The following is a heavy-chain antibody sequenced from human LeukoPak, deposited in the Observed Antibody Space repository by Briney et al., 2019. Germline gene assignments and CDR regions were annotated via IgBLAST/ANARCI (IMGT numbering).Heavy chain of an antibody. V-gene: IGHV3-21*01. CDR2: ISSSSYI. CDR1: GFTFSSYS. J-gene: IGHJ4*02. Sequence: GGSLRLSCAASGFTFSSYSMNWVRQAPGKGLEWVSSISSSSYIYYADSVKGRFTISRDNAKNSLYLQMNGLRAEDTAVYYCARGATARIAARFDYWGQGTLVTVSS. CDR3: ARGATARIAARFDY. D-gene: IGHD6-6*01.